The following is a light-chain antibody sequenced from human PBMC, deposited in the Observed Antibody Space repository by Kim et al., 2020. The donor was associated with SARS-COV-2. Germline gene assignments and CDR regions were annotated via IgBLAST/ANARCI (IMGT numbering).Light chain of an antibody. CDR2: AAS. CDR3: QQSYSTPLT. J-gene: IGKJ4*01. Sequence: DIQMTQSPSSLSASVGDRVTITCRASQSISSYLNWYQQKPGKAPKLLIYAASSLQSGVPSRFSGSGSGTDFTLTISSLQPEDVASYYCQQSYSTPLTFGGGTKLEI. CDR1: QSISSY. V-gene: IGKV1-39*01.